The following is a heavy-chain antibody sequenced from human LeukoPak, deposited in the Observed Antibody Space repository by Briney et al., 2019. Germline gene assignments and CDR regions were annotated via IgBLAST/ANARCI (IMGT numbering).Heavy chain of an antibody. CDR1: GYSFTSYW. D-gene: IGHD2-2*01. CDR3: ARPGSTSFDAFDI. J-gene: IGHJ3*02. V-gene: IGHV5-51*01. CDR2: IYPGDSDT. Sequence: GEALKIFCRGSGYSFTSYWIGWVRQMPGKGLEWVGIIYPGDSDTIYSPSFQGQVTISADKYISTAYLQCSSLKASDTARYYCARPGSTSFDAFDIWGQGTMVTVSS.